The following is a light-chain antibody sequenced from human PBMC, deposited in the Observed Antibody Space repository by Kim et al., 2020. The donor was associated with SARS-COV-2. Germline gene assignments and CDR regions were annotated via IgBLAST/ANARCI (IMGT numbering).Light chain of an antibody. Sequence: VSPREDAPLPCRASRTASSNFVWDQPKPSQALMVRFCGAAARATCIPARFSGSGSGTEFTLTISSMQSEDFAVYYCKQYKNWPGTFGQGPKLEF. CDR3: KQYKNWPGT. CDR1: RTASSN. CDR2: GAA. V-gene: IGKV3-15*01. J-gene: IGKJ2*01.